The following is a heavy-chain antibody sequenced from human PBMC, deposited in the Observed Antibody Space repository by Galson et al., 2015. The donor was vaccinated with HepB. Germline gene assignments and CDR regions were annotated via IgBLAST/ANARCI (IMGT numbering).Heavy chain of an antibody. V-gene: IGHV1-18*04. CDR3: ASPRSSSWSEANDAFDI. CDR1: GFTFTSYG. J-gene: IGHJ3*02. Sequence: QSGAEVKKPGASVKVSCKASGFTFTSYGISWVRQAPGQGLEWMGWISGYNPNRNYAQKFQGRVTMTIDTSTSTAYMELRSLKSDDSAVYYCASPRSSSWSEANDAFDIWGQGTMVTVTS. CDR2: ISGYNPNR. D-gene: IGHD6-13*01.